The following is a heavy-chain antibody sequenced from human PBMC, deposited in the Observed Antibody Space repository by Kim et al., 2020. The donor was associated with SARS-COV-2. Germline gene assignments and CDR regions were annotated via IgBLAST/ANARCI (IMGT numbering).Heavy chain of an antibody. CDR2: INHSGST. D-gene: IGHD3-10*01. Sequence: SETLSLTCAVYGGSFSGYYWSWIRQPPGKGLEWIGEINHSGSTNYNPSLKSRVTISVDTSKNQFSLKLSSVTAADTAVYYCARGEGTGDAFDIWGQGTMVTVSS. CDR3: ARGEGTGDAFDI. CDR1: GGSFSGYY. J-gene: IGHJ3*02. V-gene: IGHV4-34*01.